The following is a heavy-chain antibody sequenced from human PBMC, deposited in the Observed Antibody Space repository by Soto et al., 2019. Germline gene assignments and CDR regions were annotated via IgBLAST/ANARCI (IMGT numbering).Heavy chain of an antibody. D-gene: IGHD6-13*01. CDR1: GFTFSIYA. CDR3: AKRAEEYSSRWAYGLAV. J-gene: IGHJ6*02. V-gene: IGHV3-23*01. Sequence: EVQLLESGGGLVQPGGSLRLSCAASGFTFSIYAMSWVRQAPGKGLEWVSGISGSGGSTYYADSVKGRFTISRDNSKNTRYLQMNSLRAEDTAVYYCAKRAEEYSSRWAYGLAVWGQGTTVTVSS. CDR2: ISGSGGST.